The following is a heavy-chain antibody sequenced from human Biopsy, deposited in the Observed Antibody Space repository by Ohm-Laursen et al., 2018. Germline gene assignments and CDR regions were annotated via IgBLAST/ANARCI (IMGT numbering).Heavy chain of an antibody. D-gene: IGHD3-16*02. CDR2: VYWDNDK. J-gene: IGHJ3*01. Sequence: PTQTLTLTCTFSGFSLSSHGVGVGWIRQPPGEALEWLAIVYWDNDKRCSPSLWSRLNIWKDASKNRVVLTLTDMDPVDTATSYCAHVVITYGGIIALDAFDVWGQGSMVIVSS. CDR3: AHVVITYGGIIALDAFDV. V-gene: IGHV2-5*02. CDR1: GFSLSSHGVG.